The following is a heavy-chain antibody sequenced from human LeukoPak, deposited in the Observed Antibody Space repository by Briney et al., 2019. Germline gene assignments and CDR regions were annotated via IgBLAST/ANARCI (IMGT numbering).Heavy chain of an antibody. CDR2: INPNSGVT. Sequence: GASVKVSCKASGYTFTTYYMHWVRQAPGQGLEWMGRINPNSGVTHFAQTFQGRVTMTRDTSINTVYMQLIRLRSADTAVYYCARGEGIWVGDRADYWGQGTLVTVSS. CDR3: ARGEGIWVGDRADY. D-gene: IGHD3-10*01. V-gene: IGHV1-2*06. J-gene: IGHJ4*02. CDR1: GYTFTTYY.